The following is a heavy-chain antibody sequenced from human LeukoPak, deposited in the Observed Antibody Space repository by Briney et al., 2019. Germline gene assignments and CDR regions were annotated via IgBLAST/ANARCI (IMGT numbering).Heavy chain of an antibody. CDR2: IYYSGST. CDR3: ARETAAGLYYFDY. V-gene: IGHV4-59*01. CDR1: RGSISSYY. D-gene: IGHD6-13*01. Sequence: SEPLSLTCTVSRGSISSYYWNWIRQSPGKGLEWIGYIYYSGSTNYNPSLKSRVTISVDTSKNQFSLKLSSVTAADTAVYYCARETAAGLYYFDYWGQGTLVTVSS. J-gene: IGHJ4*02.